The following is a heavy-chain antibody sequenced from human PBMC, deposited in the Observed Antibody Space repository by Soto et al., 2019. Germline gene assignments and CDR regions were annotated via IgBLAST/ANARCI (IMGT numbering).Heavy chain of an antibody. CDR3: ARDLVAAAADY. V-gene: IGHV3-48*03. CDR1: GFTFSSYE. J-gene: IGHJ4*02. CDR2: ISSSGGST. D-gene: IGHD6-13*01. Sequence: EVQLVESGGALAQHGGSLRLSCAASGFTFSSYEMNWVRQAPGKGLEWVSYISSSGGSTYYADSVKGRFTISRDNAKNSVYLQMNSLRAEDTAVYYCARDLVAAAADYWGQGTLGNVSS.